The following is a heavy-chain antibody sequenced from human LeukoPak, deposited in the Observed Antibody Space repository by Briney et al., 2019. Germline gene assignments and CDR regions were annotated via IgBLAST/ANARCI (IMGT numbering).Heavy chain of an antibody. Sequence: ASVKVSCKASGGTFSSSPISWVRQAPGQGLEWMGVIIPVFGTPKYAQKFQGRVTMTRDMSTSTDYMELSSLRSEDTAIYYCARDNSVGDNAWWFDPWGQGTLVTVSS. CDR2: IIPVFGTP. CDR1: GGTFSSSP. V-gene: IGHV1-69*05. J-gene: IGHJ5*02. D-gene: IGHD1-26*01. CDR3: ARDNSVGDNAWWFDP.